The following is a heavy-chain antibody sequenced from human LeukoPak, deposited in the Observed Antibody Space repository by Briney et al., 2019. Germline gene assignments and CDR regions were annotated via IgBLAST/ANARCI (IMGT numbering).Heavy chain of an antibody. D-gene: IGHD4-17*01. J-gene: IGHJ4*02. CDR2: FDPEDGET. Sequence: ASVKVSCKVSGYTLTELSMHWVRQAPGKGHEWMGGFDPEDGETIYAQKFQGRVTMTEDTSTDTAYMELSSLRSEDTAVYYCATFYPKYGDYFDYWGQGTLVTVSS. V-gene: IGHV1-24*01. CDR3: ATFYPKYGDYFDY. CDR1: GYTLTELS.